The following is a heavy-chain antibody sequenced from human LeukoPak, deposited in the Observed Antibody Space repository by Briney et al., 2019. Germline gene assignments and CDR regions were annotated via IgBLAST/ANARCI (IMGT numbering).Heavy chain of an antibody. CDR1: GASISSSSYY. CDR2: IYYSGST. J-gene: IGHJ4*02. Sequence: SETLSLTCTVSGASISSSSYYCGWLRQPPGKGLEWIGSIYYSGSTYYNPSLKSRVTISVDTSKNQFSLKLSSVTAADTAVYYCARVGSCSGGSCYYRLFDYWGQGTLVTVSS. D-gene: IGHD2-15*01. V-gene: IGHV4-39*07. CDR3: ARVGSCSGGSCYYRLFDY.